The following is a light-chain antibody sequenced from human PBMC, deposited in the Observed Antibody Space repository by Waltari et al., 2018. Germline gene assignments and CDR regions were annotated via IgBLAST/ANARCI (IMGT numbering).Light chain of an antibody. J-gene: IGLJ3*02. CDR1: SPAVEAYVP. V-gene: IGLV2-8*01. Sequence: QSALTQPPSASGSPGQSITISCTGLSPAVEAYVPAFWYQQHPGKAPKLLISEVTKRPAGVPDRFSGSKSDNTASLAVSGLQAEDEADYYCSSYAGGSSLMFGGGTKLTVL. CDR3: SSYAGGSSLM. CDR2: EVT.